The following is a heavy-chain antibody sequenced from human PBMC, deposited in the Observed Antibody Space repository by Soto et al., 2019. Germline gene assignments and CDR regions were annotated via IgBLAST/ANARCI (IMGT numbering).Heavy chain of an antibody. CDR2: FRSGGDDDTT. J-gene: IGHJ4*02. V-gene: IGHV3-23*01. Sequence: PXGSLRLSCAASGFTFSSYSMSWVRQAPGKGLDWVSGFRSGGDDDTTYYADSVRGRFTISRDNSKNTLFLQMNSLRAEDTAIYYCAKKVNSGSGSQFFDYWGQGTLVTV. D-gene: IGHD3-10*01. CDR1: GFTFSSYS. CDR3: AKKVNSGSGSQFFDY.